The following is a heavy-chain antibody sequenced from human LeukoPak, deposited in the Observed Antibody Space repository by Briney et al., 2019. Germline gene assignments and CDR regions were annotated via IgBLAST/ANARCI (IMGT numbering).Heavy chain of an antibody. J-gene: IGHJ6*02. V-gene: IGHV4-30-2*01. CDR1: GGSISSGGYY. CDR3: ARGRVAMVRGVIDYYYYYGMDV. D-gene: IGHD3-10*01. Sequence: PSETLSLTCTVSGGSISSGGYYWSWIRQPPGKGLEWIGYIYHSGTPYYNPSLKSRVTISVDRSKNQFSLKLSSVTAADTAVYYCARGRVAMVRGVIDYYYYYGMDVWGQGTTVTVSS. CDR2: IYHSGTP.